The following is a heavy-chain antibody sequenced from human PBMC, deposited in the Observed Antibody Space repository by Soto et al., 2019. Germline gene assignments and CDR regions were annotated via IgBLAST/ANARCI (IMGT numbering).Heavy chain of an antibody. CDR2: SIPISGTA. CDR1: GGTFSSYA. J-gene: IGHJ6*02. Sequence: QVQLVQSGAEVKKPGSSVKVSCKASGGTFSSYAISWVRQAPGQGLEWMGGSIPISGTANYAQKFQGRVTIHADQSTSTAYMELSSLRSEDTAVYYCARSQGSSTSLEIYYYYYYGMAVWGQGTTVTVSS. CDR3: ARSQGSSTSLEIYYYYYYGMAV. D-gene: IGHD2-2*01. V-gene: IGHV1-69*01.